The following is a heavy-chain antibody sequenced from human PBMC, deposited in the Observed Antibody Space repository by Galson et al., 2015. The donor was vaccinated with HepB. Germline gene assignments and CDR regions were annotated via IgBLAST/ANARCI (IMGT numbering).Heavy chain of an antibody. V-gene: IGHV3-53*01. J-gene: IGHJ6*03. Sequence: SLRLSCAASGFTVSSNYMSWVRQAPGKGLEWVSVIYSGGSTYYADSVKGRFTISRDNSNNTLYLQMNSLRAEDTAVYYCARVSYDFWSGYYYYYYYYMDVWGKGTTVTVSS. CDR1: GFTVSSNY. CDR2: IYSGGST. D-gene: IGHD3-3*01. CDR3: ARVSYDFWSGYYYYYYYYMDV.